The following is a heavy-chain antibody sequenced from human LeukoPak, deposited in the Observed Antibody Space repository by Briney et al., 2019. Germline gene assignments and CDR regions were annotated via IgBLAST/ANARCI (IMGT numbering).Heavy chain of an antibody. J-gene: IGHJ3*02. D-gene: IGHD3-16*02. CDR2: IYHSGST. CDR1: GGSISSGGYY. V-gene: IGHV4-30-2*01. Sequence: PSETLSLTRTVSGGSISSGGYYWSWIRQPPGKGLEWIGYIYHSGSTYYNPSLKSRVTISVDRSKNQFSLKLSSVTAADTAVYYCARGHRRRGLGAIVTFDIWGQGTMVTVSS. CDR3: ARGHRRRGLGAIVTFDI.